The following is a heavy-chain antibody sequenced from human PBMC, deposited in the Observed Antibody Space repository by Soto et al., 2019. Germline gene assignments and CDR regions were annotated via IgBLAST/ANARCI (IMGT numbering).Heavy chain of an antibody. Sequence: EVQLLESGGGLVQPGGSLRLSCAASGFTFSSYAMSWVRQAPGKGLEWVSAISGSGGSTYYVDSVKGRFTISRDNSKNTLYLQMNSLRAEDTAVYYCAKTYYDFWSGPLLAFDIWGQGTMVTVSS. CDR1: GFTFSSYA. J-gene: IGHJ3*02. CDR3: AKTYYDFWSGPLLAFDI. D-gene: IGHD3-3*01. CDR2: ISGSGGST. V-gene: IGHV3-23*01.